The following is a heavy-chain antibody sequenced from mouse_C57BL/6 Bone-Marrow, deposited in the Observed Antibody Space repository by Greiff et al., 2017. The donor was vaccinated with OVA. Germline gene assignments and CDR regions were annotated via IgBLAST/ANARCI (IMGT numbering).Heavy chain of an antibody. V-gene: IGHV1-52*01. D-gene: IGHD2-4*01. J-gene: IGHJ2*01. CDR1: GYTFTSYW. CDR3: ARSSYDYDGDYFDY. CDR2: IDPSDSET. Sequence: QVQLQQPGAELVRPGSSVKLSCKASGYTFTSYWMHWVKQRPIQGLEWIGNIDPSDSETHSNQKFKDKATLTVDKSSSTAYMQLSSLTSEDSAVYYWARSSYDYDGDYFDYWGQGTTLTVSS.